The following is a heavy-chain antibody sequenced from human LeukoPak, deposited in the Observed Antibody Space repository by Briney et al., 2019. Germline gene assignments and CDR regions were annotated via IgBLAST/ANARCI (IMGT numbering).Heavy chain of an antibody. CDR3: ASPTKDYYYGSHYDY. CDR2: IRSKTNTYAT. D-gene: IGHD3-10*01. V-gene: IGHV3-73*01. J-gene: IGHJ4*02. CDR1: GFTVSSNY. Sequence: GGSLRLSCAASGFTVSSNYMSWVRQAPGKGLEWVGRIRSKTNTYATAYSASVKGRFTISRDDSKNTAYLHMNSLETEDTAIYYCASPTKDYYYGSHYDYWGQGTVVTVSS.